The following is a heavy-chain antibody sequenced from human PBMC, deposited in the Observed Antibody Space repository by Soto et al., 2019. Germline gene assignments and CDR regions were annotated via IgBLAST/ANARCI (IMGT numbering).Heavy chain of an antibody. CDR1: GDSFSRFE. J-gene: IGHJ4*01. CDR2: ISSSSEII. V-gene: IGHV3-48*03. Sequence: GETLCPACAGSGDSFSRFEMNWVRKAPGKGLEQVSYISSSSEIISYAGSVKGRFTISRDDARKSQYVQMNSLRAEDTAAHYCGKGLGRYLSHAFDDWGQGTPVTVSS. CDR3: GKGLGRYLSHAFDD. D-gene: IGHD3-16*01.